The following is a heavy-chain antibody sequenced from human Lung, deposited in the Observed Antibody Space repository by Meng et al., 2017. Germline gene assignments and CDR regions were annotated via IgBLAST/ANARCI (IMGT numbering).Heavy chain of an antibody. CDR2: INRSGST. Sequence: VQLQQWGAGLLKPSATLSLTCVVSGGSFSDYYWSWIRQPPGKGLEWIGEINRSGSTNYNPSLESRATISVDTSQNNLSLKLSSVTAADSAVYYCARGPTTMAHDFDYWGQGTLVTGSS. CDR1: GGSFSDYY. D-gene: IGHD4-11*01. V-gene: IGHV4-34*01. J-gene: IGHJ4*02. CDR3: ARGPTTMAHDFDY.